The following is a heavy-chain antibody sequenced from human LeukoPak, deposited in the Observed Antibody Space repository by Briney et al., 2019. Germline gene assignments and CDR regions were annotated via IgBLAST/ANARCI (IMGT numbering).Heavy chain of an antibody. J-gene: IGHJ3*02. CDR2: ISTDGSST. Sequence: SGGSLRLSCAASGFTFSSYWMHWVRQAPGKGLVWVSRISTDGSSTNSADSVKGRFTISRDNAKNTLYLQMNSLRAEVTAVYYRVREYSSSSGRAFDIRGQGTMVTVSP. V-gene: IGHV3-74*01. D-gene: IGHD6-6*01. CDR3: VREYSSSSGRAFDI. CDR1: GFTFSSYW.